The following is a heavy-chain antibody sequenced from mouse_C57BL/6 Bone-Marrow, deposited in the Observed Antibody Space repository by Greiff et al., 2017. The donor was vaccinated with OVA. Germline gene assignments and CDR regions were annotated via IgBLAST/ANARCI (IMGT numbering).Heavy chain of an antibody. CDR2: IHPNSGST. D-gene: IGHD1-1*01. J-gene: IGHJ2*01. CDR1: GYTFTSYW. CDR3: ATIYFFGSSPSFDC. Sequence: QVQLQQPGAELVKPGASVKLSCKASGYTFTSYWMHWVKQRPGQGLEWIGMIHPNSGSTNYNEKFKSKATLTVDKSSSTAYMQLSSLTSEDSAVYYCATIYFFGSSPSFDCWGKGTTLTVSS. V-gene: IGHV1-64*01.